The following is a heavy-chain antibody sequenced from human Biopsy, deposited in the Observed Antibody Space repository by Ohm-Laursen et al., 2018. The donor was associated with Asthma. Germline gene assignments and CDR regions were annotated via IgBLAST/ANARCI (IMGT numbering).Heavy chain of an antibody. V-gene: IGHV3-33*01. CDR1: GFTFSSYG. D-gene: IGHD4-17*01. J-gene: IGHJ4*02. Sequence: SLRLSCTASGFTFSSYGMHWVRQAPGKGLEWVAVIWYDGSNKYYADSVKGRFTISRDNSKDTLYLQMNSLRAEDTAVYYCARKARHGDYDFDYWGQGTLVTVSS. CDR2: IWYDGSNK. CDR3: ARKARHGDYDFDY.